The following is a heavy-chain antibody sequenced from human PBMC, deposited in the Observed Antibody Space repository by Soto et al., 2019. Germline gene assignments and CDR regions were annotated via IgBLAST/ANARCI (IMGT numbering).Heavy chain of an antibody. Sequence: GGSLRLSCTASGFTFGDYAMSWFRQAPGKGLEWVGFIRSKAYGGTTEYAASVKGRFTISRDDSKSIAYLQMNSLKTEDTAVYYCTRDPDIVVVPAAMDWFDPWGQGTLVTVSS. CDR3: TRDPDIVVVPAAMDWFDP. CDR2: IRSKAYGGTT. D-gene: IGHD2-2*01. CDR1: GFTFGDYA. V-gene: IGHV3-49*03. J-gene: IGHJ5*02.